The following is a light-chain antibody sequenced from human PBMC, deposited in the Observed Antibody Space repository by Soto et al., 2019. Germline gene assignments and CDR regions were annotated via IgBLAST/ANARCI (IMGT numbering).Light chain of an antibody. Sequence: EVVLTQSPDTMSVSPGERATLSCWASQSVSTNLAWYRQKPGQAVRLLIYGASARATGVPDRLSGSGSGTEFTLTISSLQSEDFAIYYCQQYNNWPYTFGQGTKLEIK. CDR1: QSVSTN. CDR3: QQYNNWPYT. CDR2: GAS. J-gene: IGKJ2*01. V-gene: IGKV3-15*01.